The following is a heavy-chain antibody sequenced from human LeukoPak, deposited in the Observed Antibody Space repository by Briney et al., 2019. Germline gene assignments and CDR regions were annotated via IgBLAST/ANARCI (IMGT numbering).Heavy chain of an antibody. CDR2: IYYSGST. Sequence: SETLSLTCTVSGGSISSSSYYWGWIRQPPGKGLEWIGSIYYSGSTYYNPSLKSQVTISVDTSKNQFSLKLSSVTAADTAVYYCARQGPHRGPFRTVVVPRNNWFDPWGQGTLVTVSS. CDR1: GGSISSSSYY. V-gene: IGHV4-39*07. CDR3: ARQGPHRGPFRTVVVPRNNWFDP. D-gene: IGHD3-22*01. J-gene: IGHJ5*02.